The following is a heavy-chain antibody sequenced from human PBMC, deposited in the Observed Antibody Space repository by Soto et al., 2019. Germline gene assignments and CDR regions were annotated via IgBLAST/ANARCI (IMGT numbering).Heavy chain of an antibody. CDR3: ARDDGAGSSGYYYFRYYYGMDV. CDR1: RGTFSSYA. V-gene: IGHV1-69*13. D-gene: IGHD3-22*01. J-gene: IGHJ6*02. CDR2: IIPIFGTA. Sequence: SVKVSCKASRGTFSSYAISWVRQAPGQGLEWMGGIIPIFGTANYAQKFQGRVTITADESTSTAYMELSSLRSEDTAVYYCARDDGAGSSGYYYFRYYYGMDVWGQGTTVTVSS.